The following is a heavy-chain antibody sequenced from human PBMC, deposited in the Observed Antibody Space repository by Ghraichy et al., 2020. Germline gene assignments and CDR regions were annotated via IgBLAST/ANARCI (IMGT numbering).Heavy chain of an antibody. V-gene: IGHV3-74*01. CDR2: ISTDGSRT. CDR3: ARDPYCSSTNCYTGSWFDP. Sequence: LSLTCAASGFTFSSYWMHWVRQAPGKGLVWVSSISTDGSRTSYADSVKGRFTTSRDNAKNTLYLQMNSLRAEDTAVYYCARDPYCSSTNCYTGSWFDPWGLGTLVTVSS. J-gene: IGHJ5*02. CDR1: GFTFSSYW. D-gene: IGHD2-2*02.